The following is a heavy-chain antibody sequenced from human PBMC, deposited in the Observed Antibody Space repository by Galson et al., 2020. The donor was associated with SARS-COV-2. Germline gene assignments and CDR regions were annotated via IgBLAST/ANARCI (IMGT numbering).Heavy chain of an antibody. Sequence: SETLSLTCSVSGGSMGGSTNYWGWIRQPPGKGLEWIGSLHYSGNSYYNPSHKSRVTISVDTSKNQVSLKLKSVTAADTAVYYCANEVSVRFLEWSNFFDPWGQGTLVTVSS. CDR1: GGSMGGSTNY. J-gene: IGHJ5*02. V-gene: IGHV4-39*07. D-gene: IGHD3-3*01. CDR2: LHYSGNS. CDR3: ANEVSVRFLEWSNFFDP.